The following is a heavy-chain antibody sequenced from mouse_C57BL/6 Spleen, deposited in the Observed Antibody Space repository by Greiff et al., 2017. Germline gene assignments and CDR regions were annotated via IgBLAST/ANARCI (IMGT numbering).Heavy chain of an antibody. CDR3: ARRDTTVDYAMDY. CDR1: GYTFTSYW. J-gene: IGHJ4*01. Sequence: QVQLQQPGAELVKPGASVKLSCKASGYTFTSYWMHWVKQRPGRGLEWIGRIDPNSGGTKYNEKFKSKATLTVDKPSSTAYMQLSSLTSEDSAVYYCARRDTTVDYAMDYWGQGTSVTVSS. D-gene: IGHD1-1*01. V-gene: IGHV1-72*01. CDR2: IDPNSGGT.